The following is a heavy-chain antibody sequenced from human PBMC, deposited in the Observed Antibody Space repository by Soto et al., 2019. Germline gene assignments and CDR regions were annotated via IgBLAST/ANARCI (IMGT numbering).Heavy chain of an antibody. CDR1: GGTFSSYA. J-gene: IGHJ6*02. Sequence: SVKLSCKASGGTFSSYAISWVRQAPGQGLEWMGGIIPIFGTANYAQKFQGRVTITADESTSTAYMELSSLRSEDTAVYYCARGIGYSYGMDVCGQGTTVTVYS. D-gene: IGHD5-12*01. CDR3: ARGIGYSYGMDV. V-gene: IGHV1-69*13. CDR2: IIPIFGTA.